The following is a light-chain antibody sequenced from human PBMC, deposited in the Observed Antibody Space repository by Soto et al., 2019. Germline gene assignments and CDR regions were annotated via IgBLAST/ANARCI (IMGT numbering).Light chain of an antibody. J-gene: IGKJ1*01. CDR1: QGIGDT. CDR2: GAS. CDR3: QQYGGSPWT. V-gene: IGKV3-20*01. Sequence: EVVMRQSPATLSVSPGEGATLSCRASQGIGDTLAWYQHKPGQTPRLLIYGASIRATDIPGRFGGHGSGTDFILSINRLEPEESAVYYGQQYGGSPWTFGQGTKVDIK.